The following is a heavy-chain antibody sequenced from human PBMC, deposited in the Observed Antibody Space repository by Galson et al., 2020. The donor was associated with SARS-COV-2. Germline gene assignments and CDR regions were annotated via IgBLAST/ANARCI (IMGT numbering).Heavy chain of an antibody. Sequence: NSGGSLRLTCAASGFPFSTYSMNWVRLAPGKGLEWVSSISTSSSYTYYVDSVKGRFSISRDNPRNSLYLHMNSLRAEDTALYFCASTISATPGKDCWGQGTLVTVSS. CDR2: ISTSSSYT. V-gene: IGHV3-21*01. J-gene: IGHJ4*02. CDR1: GFPFSTYS. CDR3: ASTISATPGKDC. D-gene: IGHD2-15*01.